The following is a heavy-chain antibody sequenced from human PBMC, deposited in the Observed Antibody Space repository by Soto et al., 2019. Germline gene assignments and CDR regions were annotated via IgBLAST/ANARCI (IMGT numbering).Heavy chain of an antibody. Sequence: QVLLHESGPGLVKPSGTLSLTCAVSSGSITSTNWWGWVRQPPGKGLEWIGEIYHSGSTNYNPSLKSRVAISVDKSKNHFSLRLSSVTAADTAVYFCARAPITLLRGEARHFDYWGQGTLVTVSS. V-gene: IGHV4-4*02. J-gene: IGHJ4*02. D-gene: IGHD3-10*01. CDR1: SGSITSTNW. CDR2: IYHSGST. CDR3: ARAPITLLRGEARHFDY.